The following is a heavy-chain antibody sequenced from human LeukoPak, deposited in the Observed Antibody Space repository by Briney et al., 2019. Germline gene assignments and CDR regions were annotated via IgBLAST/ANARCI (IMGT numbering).Heavy chain of an antibody. CDR1: GGSFSGYY. CDR2: INHSGST. D-gene: IGHD4-17*01. V-gene: IGHV4-34*01. Sequence: SETLSLTCAVYGGSFSGYYWSWIRQPPGKGLEWIGEINHSGSTNYNPSLKSRVTISVDTSKNQFSLKLSSVTAADTAVYYCARDPSYGDYVANYFDYWGQGTLVTVSS. CDR3: ARDPSYGDYVANYFDY. J-gene: IGHJ4*02.